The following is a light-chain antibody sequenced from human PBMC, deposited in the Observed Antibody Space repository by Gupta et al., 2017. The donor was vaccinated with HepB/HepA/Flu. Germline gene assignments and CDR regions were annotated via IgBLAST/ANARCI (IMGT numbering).Light chain of an antibody. CDR2: AAS. CDR1: QTISNY. Sequence: DIQMTQSPSSLSASVGDRVTITCRASQTISNYLNWYQQRPGKAPKLLIYAASSLQSGVPSRFSGSGSGTYFTLTISSLQPEDFATYYCQQGCGLPRSFGRGTRLEIK. J-gene: IGKJ5*01. V-gene: IGKV1-39*01. CDR3: QQGCGLPRS.